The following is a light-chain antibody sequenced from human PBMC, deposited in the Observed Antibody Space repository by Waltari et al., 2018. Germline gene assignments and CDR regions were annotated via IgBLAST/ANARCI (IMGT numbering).Light chain of an antibody. CDR1: QGISNS. Sequence: DLQMTQSPPPLSATVGERVTITCRASQGISNSLAWYQQKAGKAPKLLLYAASRLESGVPSRFSGSGSGTDYTLTISSLQPEDFATYYCQQYYSIPPTFGQGTKVEIK. V-gene: IGKV1-NL1*01. CDR2: AAS. CDR3: QQYYSIPPT. J-gene: IGKJ1*01.